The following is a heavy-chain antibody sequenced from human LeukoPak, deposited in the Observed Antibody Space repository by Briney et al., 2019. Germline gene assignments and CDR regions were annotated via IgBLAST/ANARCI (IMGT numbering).Heavy chain of an antibody. CDR1: GGTFSSYA. D-gene: IGHD6-19*01. V-gene: IGHV1-69*05. CDR2: IIPIFGTA. Sequence: SVKVSCKASGGTFSSYAISWVRQAPGQGLEWMGRIIPIFGTANYAQKFQGRVTITTDESTSTAYMAPSSLRSEDTAVYYCARVDQWLVPGAFDIWGQGTMVTVSS. J-gene: IGHJ3*02. CDR3: ARVDQWLVPGAFDI.